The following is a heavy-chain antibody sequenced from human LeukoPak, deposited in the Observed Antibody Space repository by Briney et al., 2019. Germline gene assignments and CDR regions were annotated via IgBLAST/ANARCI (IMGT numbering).Heavy chain of an antibody. J-gene: IGHJ4*02. CDR3: VRDLDTVTTAFLVY. CDR1: GFTFSSYS. CDR2: VSRSSRHM. V-gene: IGHV3-21*01. Sequence: PGGSLRLSCAASGFTFSSYSMNWVRQAPGKGLEWVSSVSRSSRHMYYADSVKGRFTISRDDAKNSLSLQTDSLRAEDSAAYYCVRDLDTVTTAFLVYWGQGTLVTVSS. D-gene: IGHD4-11*01.